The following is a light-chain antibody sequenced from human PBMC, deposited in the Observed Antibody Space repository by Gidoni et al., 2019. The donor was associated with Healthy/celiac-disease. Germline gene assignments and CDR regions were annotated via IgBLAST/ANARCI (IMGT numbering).Light chain of an antibody. CDR2: GAS. CDR1: QSVSSSY. J-gene: IGKJ3*01. V-gene: IGKV3-20*01. CDR3: QQYGSSPLT. Sequence: DIVLTLSPGTLSLSPGERATLSCRASQSVSSSYLAWYQQKPGQAPRLLIYGASSRATGIPDRFSGGGSGTDFTLTISRLEAEDFAVYCCQQYGSSPLTFXPXTKVDIK.